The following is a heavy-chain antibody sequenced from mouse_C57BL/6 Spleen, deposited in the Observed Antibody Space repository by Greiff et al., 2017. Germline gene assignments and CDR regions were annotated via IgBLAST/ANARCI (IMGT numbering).Heavy chain of an antibody. V-gene: IGHV5-12*01. J-gene: IGHJ4*01. CDR3: ARHEVLRSDY. CDR1: GFTFSDYY. CDR2: ISNGGGST. Sequence: DVMLVESGGGLVQPGGSLKLSCAASGFTFSDYYMYWVRQTPEKRLEWVAYISNGGGSTYYPDTVKGRFTISRDNAKNTLYLQMSRLKSEDTAMYYCARHEVLRSDYWGQGTSVTVSS. D-gene: IGHD1-1*01.